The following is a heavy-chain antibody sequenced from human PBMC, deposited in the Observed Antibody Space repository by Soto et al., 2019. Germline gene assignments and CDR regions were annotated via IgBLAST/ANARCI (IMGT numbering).Heavy chain of an antibody. CDR3: ARVGSRDAYNYVLDQ. D-gene: IGHD5-18*01. CDR2: VISASGSV. V-gene: IGHV1-69*06. Sequence: QVQVVQSGAEVKKPGSSVKISCKASGRIFSSFPTSWVRQVPGQGLEWMGGVISASGSVTYAPKFQGRVTMTAVNSAGIGYMELTXXXXXDXXIYYCARVGSRDAYNYVLDQWGPGTM. J-gene: IGHJ1*01. CDR1: GRIFSSFP.